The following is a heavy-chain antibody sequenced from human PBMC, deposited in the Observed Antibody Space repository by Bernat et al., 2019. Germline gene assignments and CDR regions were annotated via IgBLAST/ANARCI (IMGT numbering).Heavy chain of an antibody. CDR1: GFTFSTYA. D-gene: IGHD3-16*01. CDR3: EKGLGGNGIFYYYMDV. V-gene: IGHV3-23*01. J-gene: IGHJ6*03. Sequence: EVQLLESGGGLVQPGGSLRLSCAASGFTFSTYAMTWVRQAPGKGLEWLSGVSNSGGKTYYADSVKGRFTISRDNSKSTLHLQMISLRAEDSAVYYCEKGLGGNGIFYYYMDVWGKGTTVTVSS. CDR2: VSNSGGKT.